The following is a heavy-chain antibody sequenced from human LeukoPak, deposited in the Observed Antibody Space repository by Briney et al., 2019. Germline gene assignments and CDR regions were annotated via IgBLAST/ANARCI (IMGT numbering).Heavy chain of an antibody. V-gene: IGHV3-48*03. D-gene: IGHD7-27*01. CDR3: AREAGEIGY. CDR1: GFTFSSYE. CDR2: IGSSGSTI. J-gene: IGHJ4*02. Sequence: PGGSLRLSCAASGFTFSSYEMNWVRQAPGKGLEWVSYIGSSGSTIYYADSVKGRFTISRDNAKNSLYLQMNSLRAEGTAVYYCAREAGEIGYWGQGTLVTVSS.